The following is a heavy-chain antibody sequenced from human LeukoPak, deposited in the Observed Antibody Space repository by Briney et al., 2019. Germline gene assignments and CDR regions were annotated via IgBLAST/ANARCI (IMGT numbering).Heavy chain of an antibody. Sequence: GGSLRLSCAASGFTFSSYEMNWVRQAPGKGLEWVSYISSSGSTIYFADSVKGRFTISRDNAKNSLYLQMNSLRAEDTAVYYCARPSRPYRSSEYFQHWGQGTLVIVSS. V-gene: IGHV3-48*03. CDR1: GFTFSSYE. CDR2: ISSSGSTI. CDR3: ARPSRPYRSSEYFQH. J-gene: IGHJ1*01. D-gene: IGHD6-13*01.